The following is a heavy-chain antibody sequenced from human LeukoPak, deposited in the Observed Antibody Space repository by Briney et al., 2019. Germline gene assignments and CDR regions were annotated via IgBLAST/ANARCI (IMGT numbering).Heavy chain of an antibody. CDR2: ISGSGGAT. CDR1: GFTFSTYA. Sequence: GGSLRLSCAASGFTFSTYAMSWVRQAPGKGLEWVSHISGSGGATYYADSVKGRFTISRDNAKNSLYLQMNSLRAEDTAVYYCARDSGWYYFDYWGQGTLVTVSS. J-gene: IGHJ4*02. D-gene: IGHD6-19*01. V-gene: IGHV3-21*01. CDR3: ARDSGWYYFDY.